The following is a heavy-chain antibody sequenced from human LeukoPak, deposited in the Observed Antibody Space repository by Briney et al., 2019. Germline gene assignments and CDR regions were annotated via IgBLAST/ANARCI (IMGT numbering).Heavy chain of an antibody. CDR3: ARDELELRRANNWFDP. CDR1: GGSFSGYY. V-gene: IGHV4-34*01. D-gene: IGHD1-7*01. J-gene: IGHJ5*02. CDR2: INHSGST. Sequence: SETLSLTCAVYGGSFSGYYWSWIRQPPGKGLEWIGEINHSGSTNYNPSLKSRVTISVDTSKNQFSLKLSSVTAADTAVYYCARDELELRRANNWFDPWGQGTLVIVSS.